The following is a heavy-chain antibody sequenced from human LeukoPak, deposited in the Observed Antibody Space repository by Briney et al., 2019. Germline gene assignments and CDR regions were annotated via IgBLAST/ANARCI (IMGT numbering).Heavy chain of an antibody. V-gene: IGHV3-66*01. CDR1: GFTVSSNY. CDR3: ARESGPEYFQH. J-gene: IGHJ1*01. D-gene: IGHD5-12*01. CDR2: IYSGGST. Sequence: PGGSLRLSCAASGFTVSSNYMSWVRQAPGKGLEWVSVIYSGGSTYYADSVKGRFTISRDNSKNTLYLQMNSLRAEDTAVYYCARESGPEYFQHWGQGTLVTVSS.